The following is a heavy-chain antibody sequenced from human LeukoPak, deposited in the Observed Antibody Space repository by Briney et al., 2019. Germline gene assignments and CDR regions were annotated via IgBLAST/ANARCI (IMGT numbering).Heavy chain of an antibody. D-gene: IGHD5-12*01. V-gene: IGHV4-39*07. CDR1: GGSISSSSYY. J-gene: IGHJ4*02. Sequence: PSETLSLTCTVSGGSISSSSYYWSWIRQPPGKGLEWIGEINHSGSTNYNPSLKSRVTISVDTSKNQFSLKLSSVTAADTAVYYCASTSERATINGAGEDYWGQGTLVTVSS. CDR2: INHSGST. CDR3: ASTSERATINGAGEDY.